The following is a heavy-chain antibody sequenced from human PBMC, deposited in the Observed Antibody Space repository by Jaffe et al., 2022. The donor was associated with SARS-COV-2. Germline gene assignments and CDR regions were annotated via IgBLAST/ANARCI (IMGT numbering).Heavy chain of an antibody. J-gene: IGHJ5*02. V-gene: IGHV1-18*01. CDR2: ISPYNGDT. Sequence: QVQLVQSGTELKNPGASVKVSCKTFGYSFSNYGINWVRQAPGQGLEWMGWISPYNGDTRSAQKFQGRLTMTTDTSTTTAYMELRGLRSADTAVYYCAREPDLDYVHICLDPWGQGTLVTVSS. CDR3: AREPDLDYVHICLDP. D-gene: IGHD3-10*02. CDR1: GYSFSNYG.